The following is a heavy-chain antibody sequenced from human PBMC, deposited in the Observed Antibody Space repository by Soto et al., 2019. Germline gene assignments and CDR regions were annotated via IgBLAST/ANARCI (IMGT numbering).Heavy chain of an antibody. V-gene: IGHV4-39*01. D-gene: IGHD2-8*01. CDR3: ARLGVWKYGMDV. J-gene: IGHJ6*02. CDR2: LYYTGSN. CDR1: GGSINSNKYY. Sequence: PSETLSLTCTVSGGSINSNKYYWGWVRQSPGRGLEWIAGLYYTGSNFYNPSLKSRVTISVDTSKNQFSLKLSSVTAADTAVYYCARLGVWKYGMDVWGQGTTVTVSS.